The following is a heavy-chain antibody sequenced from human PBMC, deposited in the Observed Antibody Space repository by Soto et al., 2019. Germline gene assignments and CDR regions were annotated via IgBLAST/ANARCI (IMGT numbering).Heavy chain of an antibody. Sequence: QVQLVQSGAEVKKPGTSVKVSCKATGYTFSHFYMHWVRQAPGQGLEWVGIINPSGDYTNYAQKFRRRVTMTRDASASTLSMEHNNLRSEDTAIYFCARIQCSGGSCYFNFDYWGQGTLVTVSS. CDR3: ARIQCSGGSCYFNFDY. V-gene: IGHV1-46*01. J-gene: IGHJ4*02. CDR2: INPSGDYT. CDR1: GYTFSHFY. D-gene: IGHD2-15*01.